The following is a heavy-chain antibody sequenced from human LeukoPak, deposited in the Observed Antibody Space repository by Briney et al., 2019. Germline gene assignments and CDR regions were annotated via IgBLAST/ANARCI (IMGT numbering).Heavy chain of an antibody. J-gene: IGHJ6*03. CDR2: IYYSGST. Sequence: SETLSLTCTVSGGSISSYYWSWIRQPPGKGLEWIGYIYYSGSTNYNPSLKSRVTISVDTSKNQFSLKLSSVTAADTAVYYCASQRRYYYYMDVWGKGTTVTVSS. CDR3: ASQRRYYYYMDV. CDR1: GGSISSYY. V-gene: IGHV4-59*12.